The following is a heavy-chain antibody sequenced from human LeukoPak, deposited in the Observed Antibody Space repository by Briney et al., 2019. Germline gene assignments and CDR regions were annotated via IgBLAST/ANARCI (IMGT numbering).Heavy chain of an antibody. V-gene: IGHV3-23*01. Sequence: SGVSLRLSCAASGFTFSNYAMGWVRQAPGKGLEYISISGTDGTPYYADSVKGRFTISRDNSKSTLYLQMNSLTADDTAIYYCAKDLGTRGASDIWGQGTMVTVSS. D-gene: IGHD1-26*01. J-gene: IGHJ3*02. CDR1: GFTFSNYA. CDR2: SGTDGTP. CDR3: AKDLGTRGASDI.